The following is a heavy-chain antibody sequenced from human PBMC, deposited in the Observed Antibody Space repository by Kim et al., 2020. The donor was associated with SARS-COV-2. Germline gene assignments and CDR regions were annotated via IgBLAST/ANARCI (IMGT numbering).Heavy chain of an antibody. CDR2: ISSDSKNT. D-gene: IGHD2-2*01. V-gene: IGHV3-23*01. J-gene: IGHJ6*02. CDR1: GFTFSRNT. CDR3: AKAPGLYFTMSTCYGGQVDFTYYYAMGV. Sequence: GGSLRLSCAVSGFTFSRNTMTWVRQAPGKGLEWVSAISSDSKNTNYADSVKGRFTISRDNSENTLYLQMNSLRAEDTAVYYCAKAPGLYFTMSTCYGGQVDFTYYYAMGVWGQGTTVTVSS.